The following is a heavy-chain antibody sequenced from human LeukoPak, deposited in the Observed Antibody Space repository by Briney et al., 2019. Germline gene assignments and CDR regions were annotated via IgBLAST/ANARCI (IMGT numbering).Heavy chain of an antibody. V-gene: IGHV3-74*03. CDR3: AREGRVSGYDFDC. Sequence: GGSLRLSCAASGFTFSSYWMHWVRQAPGKGLVWVSRINSDGSSITYADSVKGRFTISRDNAKNTLYLQMNSLRVEDTAVYYCAREGRVSGYDFDCWGQETLVTVSS. CDR1: GFTFSSYW. CDR2: INSDGSSI. J-gene: IGHJ4*02. D-gene: IGHD5-12*01.